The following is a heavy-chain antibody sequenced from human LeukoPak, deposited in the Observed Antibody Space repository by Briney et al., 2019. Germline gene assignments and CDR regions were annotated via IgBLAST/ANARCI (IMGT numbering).Heavy chain of an antibody. D-gene: IGHD3/OR15-3a*01. CDR1: GGSISSSSYY. CDR2: IYYSGST. Sequence: PSETLSLTCTVSGGSISSSSYYWGWFRQPPGKGLEWIGSIYYSGSTYYNASLKSQVSISIDTSKNQFSLRLTSVTAADTAVYYCARQTGSGLFILPGGQGTLVTVSS. J-gene: IGHJ4*02. V-gene: IGHV4-39*01. CDR3: ARQTGSGLFILP.